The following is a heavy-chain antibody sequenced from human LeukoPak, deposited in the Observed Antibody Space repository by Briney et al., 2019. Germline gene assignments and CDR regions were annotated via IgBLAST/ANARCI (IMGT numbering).Heavy chain of an antibody. CDR3: ARPTKEGSSWYWWFDP. Sequence: PGGSLRLSCAASGFTFSSYWMHWVRQAPGKGLVWVSRINNDGSSTSYADSVKGRFTISRDIAKNTLYLQMNSPGAEDTAVYYCARPTKEGSSWYWWFDPWGQGTLVTVSS. V-gene: IGHV3-74*01. J-gene: IGHJ5*02. CDR1: GFTFSSYW. D-gene: IGHD6-13*01. CDR2: INNDGSST.